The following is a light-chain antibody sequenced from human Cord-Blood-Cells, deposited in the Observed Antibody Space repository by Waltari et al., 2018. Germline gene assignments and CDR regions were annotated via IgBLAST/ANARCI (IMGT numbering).Light chain of an antibody. CDR2: WAS. CDR3: QQYYSTPYT. CDR1: QSVLYSSNNKNY. V-gene: IGKV4-1*01. J-gene: IGKJ2*01. Sequence: DLVMTQAPGFLAGSLGGRATINCQSSQSVLYSSNNKNYLAWYQQKPGQPPKLLVYWASTRESGVPDRFSGSGSGTDFTLTISSLQAEDVAVYYCQQYYSTPYTFGQGTKLEIK.